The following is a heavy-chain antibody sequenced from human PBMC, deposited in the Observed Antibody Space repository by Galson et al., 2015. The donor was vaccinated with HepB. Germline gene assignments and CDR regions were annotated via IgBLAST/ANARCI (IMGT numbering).Heavy chain of an antibody. J-gene: IGHJ4*02. CDR2: IRGQVYGGTT. V-gene: IGHV3-49*03. Sequence: SLRLSCAASGFTFGDFAMSWFRQAPGKGLEWVGFIRGQVYGGTTEYAASVKRRFTISRDDSKSIAYLQMNSLKTEDTAVYYCTRTYDSSGYYPGVGFWGQGTLVTVSS. CDR1: GFTFGDFA. D-gene: IGHD3-22*01. CDR3: TRTYDSSGYYPGVGF.